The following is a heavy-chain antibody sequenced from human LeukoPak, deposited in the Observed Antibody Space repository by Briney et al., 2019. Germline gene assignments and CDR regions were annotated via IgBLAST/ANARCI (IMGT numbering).Heavy chain of an antibody. Sequence: PGGSLRLSCAASGFTVSSNYMSWVRQAPGKGLEWVSVIYSGGSTYYADSVKGRFTISRDDSKNTLYLQMNSLRAEDTAVYYCARGSFWFGEDLPFDYWGQGTLVTVSS. CDR1: GFTVSSNY. D-gene: IGHD3-10*01. J-gene: IGHJ4*02. CDR2: IYSGGST. V-gene: IGHV3-53*01. CDR3: ARGSFWFGEDLPFDY.